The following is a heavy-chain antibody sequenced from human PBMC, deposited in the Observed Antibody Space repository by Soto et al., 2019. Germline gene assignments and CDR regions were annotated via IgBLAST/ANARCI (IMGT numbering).Heavy chain of an antibody. J-gene: IGHJ1*01. CDR3: ARDRVESGYPEYFQH. CDR2: IYSGGST. Sequence: QPGGSLRLSCAASGFTVSSNYMSWVRQAPGKGLEWVSVIYSGGSTYYADSVKGRFTISRDNSKNTLYLQMNSLRAEDTAVYYCARDRVESGYPEYFQHWGQGTLVPVSS. D-gene: IGHD3-22*01. CDR1: GFTVSSNY. V-gene: IGHV3-53*01.